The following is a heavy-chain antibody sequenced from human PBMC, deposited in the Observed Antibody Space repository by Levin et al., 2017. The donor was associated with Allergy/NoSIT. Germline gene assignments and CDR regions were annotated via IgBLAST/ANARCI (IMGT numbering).Heavy chain of an antibody. Sequence: LSLTCEASGFTFSTYAMHWVRQAPGKGLEWVAFISFDGISKYFADSVKGRFSISRDNSRNTLYLQMNSLRAEDSAIYYCARGWDVVVVVPGFDFWGQGALVTVSS. CDR1: GFTFSTYA. V-gene: IGHV3-30*04. CDR2: ISFDGISK. D-gene: IGHD2-15*01. CDR3: ARGWDVVVVVPGFDF. J-gene: IGHJ4*02.